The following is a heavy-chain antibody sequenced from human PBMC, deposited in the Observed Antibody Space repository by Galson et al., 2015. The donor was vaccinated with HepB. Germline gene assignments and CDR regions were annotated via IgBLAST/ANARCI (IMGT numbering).Heavy chain of an antibody. V-gene: IGHV3-30-3*01. Sequence: SLRLSCAASGFSFSNHVFHWVRQSPGQGLEWFGSISADGNVMEATDSVRGRFTVSRDTSRTMVFLQMHSLRVEDTAVYYCVRLGSFDSWGQGTLVIVSS. J-gene: IGHJ4*02. D-gene: IGHD3-16*01. CDR3: VRLGSFDS. CDR1: GFSFSNHV. CDR2: ISADGNVM.